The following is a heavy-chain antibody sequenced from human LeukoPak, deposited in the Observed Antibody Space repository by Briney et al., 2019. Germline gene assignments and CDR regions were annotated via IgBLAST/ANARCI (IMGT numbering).Heavy chain of an antibody. J-gene: IGHJ4*02. CDR2: INSDRSST. Sequence: PGGSLRLSCAASGFTFSTYWMHWVRQAPGKGLLWVSRINSDRSSTSYADSVKGRFTISRDNAKNTLYLQMNSLRVEDTAVYYCARGFITFGGVIVDYWGQGTLVTVSS. CDR1: GFTFSTYW. D-gene: IGHD3-16*02. CDR3: ARGFITFGGVIVDY. V-gene: IGHV3-74*01.